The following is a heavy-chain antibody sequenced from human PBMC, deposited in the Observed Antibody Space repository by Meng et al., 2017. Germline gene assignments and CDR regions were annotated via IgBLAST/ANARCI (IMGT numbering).Heavy chain of an antibody. CDR2: FDPEDGET. D-gene: IGHD3-22*01. J-gene: IGHJ4*02. CDR3: ATDPPPNYYDSSGYPSFRY. V-gene: IGHV1-24*01. Sequence: QVQVVQSGAEVKKPGASVKVSCKVSGYTLTELSMHWVRQAPGKGLEWMGGFDPEDGETIYAQKFQGRVTMTEDTSTDTAYMELSSLRSEDTAVYYCATDPPPNYYDSSGYPSFRYWGQGTLVTVSS. CDR1: GYTLTELS.